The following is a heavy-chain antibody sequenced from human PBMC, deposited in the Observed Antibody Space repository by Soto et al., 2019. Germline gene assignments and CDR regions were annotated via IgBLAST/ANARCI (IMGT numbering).Heavy chain of an antibody. CDR1: GFIFENFG. CDR3: ARQYNWTPDDP. V-gene: IGHV3-23*01. CDR2: ITGSGDTT. D-gene: IGHD1-20*01. Sequence: GVSLRLSCAASGFIFENFGMSWVRQAPGKGLEWVSVITGSGDTTYYAGAVKGRFTVSRDNSKNTLFLQMSSLRAEDTAIYYCARQYNWTPDDPWGQGTLVTVSS. J-gene: IGHJ5*02.